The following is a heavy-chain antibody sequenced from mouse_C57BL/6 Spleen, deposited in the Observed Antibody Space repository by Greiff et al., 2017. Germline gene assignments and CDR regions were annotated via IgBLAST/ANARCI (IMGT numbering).Heavy chain of an antibody. D-gene: IGHD2-4*01. CDR1: GYTFTTYP. J-gene: IGHJ4*01. Sequence: VQLQQSGAELVKPGASVKMSCKASGYTFTTYPIEWMKQNHGKSLEWIGNFHPYNDDTKYTEKFKGKATLTVEKSSSKVYLQLSRLTSDDSAVYYCARGGYYDYGDYAMDYWGQGTSVTVSS. V-gene: IGHV1-47*01. CDR3: ARGGYYDYGDYAMDY. CDR2: FHPYNDDT.